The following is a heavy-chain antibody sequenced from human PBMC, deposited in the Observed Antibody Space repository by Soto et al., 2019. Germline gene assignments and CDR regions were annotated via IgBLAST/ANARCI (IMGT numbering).Heavy chain of an antibody. CDR1: GYSFTSYW. V-gene: IGHV5-51*01. Sequence: GESLKISCKGSGYSFTSYWIGWVRQMPGKGLEWMGIIYPGDSDTRYSPSFQGQVTISADKSISTAYLQWSSLKASDTAMYYCERVDCSSTSCFQESYYYMDVWGKGTTVTVSS. CDR2: IYPGDSDT. J-gene: IGHJ6*03. D-gene: IGHD2-2*01. CDR3: ERVDCSSTSCFQESYYYMDV.